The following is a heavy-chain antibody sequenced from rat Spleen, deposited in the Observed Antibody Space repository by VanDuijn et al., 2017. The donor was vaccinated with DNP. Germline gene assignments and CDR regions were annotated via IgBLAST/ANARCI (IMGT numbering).Heavy chain of an antibody. Sequence: EVQLVESGGGLVQPGRSLKLSCAASGFIFSNYWMTWIRQAPGKGLEWVASISNTGDHTYYSDSVKGRFSLSRDNAKSTLYLQMNSLRSEDTATYYCTRINYGGYYYVMDAWGQGASVTVSS. CDR2: ISNTGDHT. CDR3: TRINYGGYYYVMDA. D-gene: IGHD1-11*01. J-gene: IGHJ4*01. CDR1: GFIFSNYW. V-gene: IGHV5-31*01.